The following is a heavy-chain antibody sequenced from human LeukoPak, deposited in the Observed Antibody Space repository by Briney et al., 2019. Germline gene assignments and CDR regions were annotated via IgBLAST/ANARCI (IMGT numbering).Heavy chain of an antibody. CDR3: ARGRGSYGSSSFDY. V-gene: IGHV4-39*07. CDR2: IYYSGST. J-gene: IGHJ4*02. D-gene: IGHD5-18*01. CDR1: GGSISSSSYY. Sequence: PSETLSLTCTVSGGSISSSSYYWGWIRQPPGKGLEWIGSIYYSGSTYYNPSLKSRVTISVDTSKNQFSLKLSSVPAADTAVYYCARGRGSYGSSSFDYWGQGTLVTVSS.